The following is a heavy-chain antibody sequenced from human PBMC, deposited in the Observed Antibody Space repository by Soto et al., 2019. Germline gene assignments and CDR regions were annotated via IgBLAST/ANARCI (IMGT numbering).Heavy chain of an antibody. V-gene: IGHV3-74*01. CDR1: GFTFSSYW. Sequence: EVQLVESGGGLVQPGGSLRLSCAASGFTFSSYWMHWVRQAPGQGLVWVSRINSDGSSTSYADSVKGRFTISRDNAKNTLYLQMNSLRAEDTAVYYCARDRGWSGYFRYYGMDVWGQGTTVTVSS. CDR3: ARDRGWSGYFRYYGMDV. D-gene: IGHD3-3*01. J-gene: IGHJ6*02. CDR2: INSDGSST.